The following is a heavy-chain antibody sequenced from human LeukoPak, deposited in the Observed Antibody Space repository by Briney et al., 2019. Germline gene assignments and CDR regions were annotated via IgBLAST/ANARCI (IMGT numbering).Heavy chain of an antibody. J-gene: IGHJ4*02. V-gene: IGHV5-51*01. D-gene: IGHD3-22*01. CDR2: IYPGDSHT. CDR3: ARGEYYYDSTASDY. Sequence: XXMXIIYPGDSHTRYSPSFQGQVTISADKSISTAYLQWSSLKASDTAMYYCARGEYYYDSTASDYWGQGTLVTVSS.